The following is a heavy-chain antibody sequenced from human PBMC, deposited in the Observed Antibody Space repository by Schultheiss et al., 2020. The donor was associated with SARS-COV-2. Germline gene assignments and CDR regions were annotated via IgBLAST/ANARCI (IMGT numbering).Heavy chain of an antibody. CDR2: IYYSGST. CDR1: GGSISSGDYY. CDR3: ARAYGDYFVNFYY. D-gene: IGHD4-17*01. Sequence: SETLSLTCTVSGGSISSGDYYWSWIRQPPGKGLEWIGYIYYSGSTNYNPSLKSRVTISVDTSKNQFSLKLSSVTAADTAVYYCARAYGDYFVNFYYWGQGTLVTVSS. J-gene: IGHJ4*02. V-gene: IGHV4-30-4*01.